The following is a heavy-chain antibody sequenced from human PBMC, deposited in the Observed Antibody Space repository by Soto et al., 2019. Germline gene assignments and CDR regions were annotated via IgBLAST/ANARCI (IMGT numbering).Heavy chain of an antibody. V-gene: IGHV4-4*02. J-gene: IGHJ5*02. CDR2: IYHSGST. D-gene: IGHD3-10*01. Sequence: SETLSLTCAVSGGSITTSNWWNWVRQPPGKGLEWIGEIYHSGSTNYNPSLKSRVTISVDKSKNQFSLKLSSVTAADTAVYYCARVSGSGSYYGFDPWGQGTLVTVS. CDR1: GGSITTSNW. CDR3: ARVSGSGSYYGFDP.